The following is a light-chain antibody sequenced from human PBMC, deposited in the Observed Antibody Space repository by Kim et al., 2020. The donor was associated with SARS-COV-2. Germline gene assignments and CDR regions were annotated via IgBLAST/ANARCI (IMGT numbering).Light chain of an antibody. CDR2: DNN. J-gene: IGLJ3*02. V-gene: IGLV1-51*01. Sequence: GQKGTISCSGSSSNIGTNYVSWYQQLPGTVPKVLIYDNNKVPSGMPDRFSGAKSGTSGTLDITGLQTGDEADYYCVTWDSSLSVWLFGGGTQLTVL. CDR3: VTWDSSLSVWL. CDR1: SSNIGTNY.